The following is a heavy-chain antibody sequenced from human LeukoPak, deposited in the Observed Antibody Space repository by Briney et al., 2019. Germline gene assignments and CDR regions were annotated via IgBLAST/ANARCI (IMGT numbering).Heavy chain of an antibody. CDR1: GFTFDDYA. V-gene: IGHV3-9*01. CDR2: ISWNSGSI. CDR3: AKDIRISGIVSTIGAPGY. J-gene: IGHJ4*02. Sequence: GRSLRLSCAASGFTFDDYAMHWVRQAPGKGLEWVSGISWNSGSIGYADSVKGRLTISRDNAKNSLYLQMNSLRAEDTALYYCAKDIRISGIVSTIGAPGYWGQGTLVTVSS. D-gene: IGHD2/OR15-2a*01.